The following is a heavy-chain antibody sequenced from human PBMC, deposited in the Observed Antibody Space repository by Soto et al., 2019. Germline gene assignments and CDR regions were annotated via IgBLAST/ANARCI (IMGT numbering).Heavy chain of an antibody. CDR2: IYYSGST. Sequence: SETLSLTCTVSGGSISSGGYYWSWIRQHPGKGLEWIGYIYYSGSTYYNPSLKSRVTISVDTSKNQFSLKLSSVTAADTAVYYCANSRGPSGRDYYDSSGYGRFDYWGQGTLVTVSS. CDR3: ANSRGPSGRDYYDSSGYGRFDY. D-gene: IGHD3-22*01. CDR1: GGSISSGGYY. V-gene: IGHV4-31*03. J-gene: IGHJ4*02.